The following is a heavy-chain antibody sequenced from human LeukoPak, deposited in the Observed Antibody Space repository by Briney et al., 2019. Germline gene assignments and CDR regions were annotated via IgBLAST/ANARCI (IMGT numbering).Heavy chain of an antibody. V-gene: IGHV1-18*01. J-gene: IGHJ5*02. D-gene: IGHD2-2*01. CDR3: ARDLGYCSTSSCLRNWFDP. Sequence: ASVKVSCTASGYTFTSYGISWVRQAPGQRLEWTGWISGYNSNTNYAQKLQGRVTMTTDTSTSTAYMELRSLRSDDTAVYYCARDLGYCSTSSCLRNWFDPWGQGTLVTVSS. CDR2: ISGYNSNT. CDR1: GYTFTSYG.